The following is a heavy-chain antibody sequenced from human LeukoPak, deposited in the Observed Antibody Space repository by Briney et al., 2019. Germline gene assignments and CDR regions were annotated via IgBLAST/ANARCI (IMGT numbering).Heavy chain of an antibody. CDR3: ARVVGIRRGAFDI. D-gene: IGHD2-21*01. CDR1: GYSISSGYY. J-gene: IGHJ3*02. V-gene: IGHV4-59*01. Sequence: SETLSLTCTVSGYSISSGYYWSWIRQPPGKTLEWIGYIHYSGSTNYNPSLKSRVTISVDTSKNQFSLKLSSVTAADTAVYYCARVVGIRRGAFDIWGQGTMVTVSS. CDR2: IHYSGST.